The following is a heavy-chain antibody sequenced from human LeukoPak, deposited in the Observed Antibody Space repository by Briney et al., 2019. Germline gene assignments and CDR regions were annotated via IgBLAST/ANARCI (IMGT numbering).Heavy chain of an antibody. CDR3: ARKGMTTGFDY. D-gene: IGHD4-17*01. V-gene: IGHV4-59*08. CDR2: IYYSGSA. Sequence: SETLSLTCTVSGGSISSYYWSWIRQPPGKGLEWIGYIYYSGSANYNPSLKSRVTIPVDTSKNQFSLKLSSVTAADTAVYYCARKGMTTGFDYWGQGTLVTVSS. CDR1: GGSISSYY. J-gene: IGHJ4*02.